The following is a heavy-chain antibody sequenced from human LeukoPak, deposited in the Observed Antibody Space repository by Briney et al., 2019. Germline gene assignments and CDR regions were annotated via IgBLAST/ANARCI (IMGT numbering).Heavy chain of an antibody. J-gene: IGHJ4*02. D-gene: IGHD3-22*01. CDR3: ASDKNYYDSSGYYRSVDY. CDR2: ISSSGSTI. Sequence: GGSLRLSCAASGFTFSDYYMSWIRQAPGKGLEGVSYISSSGSTIYYADSVKGRFTISRDNAKNSLYLQMNSLRAEDTAVYYCASDKNYYDSSGYYRSVDYWGQGTLVTVSS. V-gene: IGHV3-11*04. CDR1: GFTFSDYY.